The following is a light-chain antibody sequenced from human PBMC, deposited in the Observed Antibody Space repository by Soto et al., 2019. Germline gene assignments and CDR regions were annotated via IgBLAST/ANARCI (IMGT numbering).Light chain of an antibody. J-gene: IGLJ2*01. CDR1: SPNIGSNA. Sequence: QSVLTQPPSASGTPGQRVTISCSGSSPNIGSNAVNWYQQVAGTAPKFLIDSNSQRPSGVPDRFSGSKSGTSASLAISGLQPEDDAHYYCATWDDSLKSVVFGGGTKVTVL. CDR3: ATWDDSLKSVV. CDR2: SNS. V-gene: IGLV1-44*01.